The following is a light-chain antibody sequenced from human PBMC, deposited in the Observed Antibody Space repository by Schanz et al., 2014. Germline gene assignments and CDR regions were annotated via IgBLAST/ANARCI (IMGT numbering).Light chain of an antibody. CDR2: DVS. CDR3: SSYTSSSTLVV. Sequence: QSALTQPPSASGSPGQSVTISCTATSDVVEGYNFVSWYQQYPGKAPKLIIYDVSNRPSGVSNRFSGSKSGNTASLTISGLQAEDEADYYCSSYTSSSTLVVFGGGTKLTVL. J-gene: IGLJ3*02. V-gene: IGLV2-14*01. CDR1: SDVVEGYNF.